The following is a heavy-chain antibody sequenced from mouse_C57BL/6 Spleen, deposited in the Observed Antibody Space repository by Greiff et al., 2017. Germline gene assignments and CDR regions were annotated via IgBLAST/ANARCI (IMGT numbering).Heavy chain of an antibody. J-gene: IGHJ2*01. Sequence: QVQLQQSGPELVKPGASVKISCKASGYAFSSSWMTWVKQRPGKGLEWIGRIYPGDGDTNYNGKFKGKATLTADKSSSTAYMQLSSLTSEDSAVYFCASWGGYYDWDDWGKGTTLTVSS. V-gene: IGHV1-82*01. D-gene: IGHD2-3*01. CDR2: IYPGDGDT. CDR1: GYAFSSSW. CDR3: ASWGGYYDWDD.